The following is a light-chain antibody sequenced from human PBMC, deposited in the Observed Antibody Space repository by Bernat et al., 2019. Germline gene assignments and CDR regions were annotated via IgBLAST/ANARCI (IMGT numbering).Light chain of an antibody. J-gene: IGLJ1*01. CDR1: SSDVGGYNY. V-gene: IGLV2-14*03. CDR3: SSYTSSNTYV. Sequence: QSALTQPASVSGSPGQSITISCTGTSSDVGGYNYVSWFQQHPGQAPKLMIYDVRNRPSGVSNRCSGSKSGNTASLTISGLQADDEADYYCSSYTSSNTYVFGTGTKVTVL. CDR2: DVR.